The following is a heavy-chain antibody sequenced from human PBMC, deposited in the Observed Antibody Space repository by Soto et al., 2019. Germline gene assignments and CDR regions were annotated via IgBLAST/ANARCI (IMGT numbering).Heavy chain of an antibody. CDR3: ARHGMDV. Sequence: EVQLVESGGGLVQPGGSLRLSCVASGFTFRSSWMHWVRQAPGKGLVWVSHINNDESSTSYADSVKGRFTISRDNAKNTLYLQMNSLRAEDTAVCYCARHGMDVWGQGTTVTVSS. V-gene: IGHV3-74*01. CDR2: INNDESST. J-gene: IGHJ6*02. CDR1: GFTFRSSW.